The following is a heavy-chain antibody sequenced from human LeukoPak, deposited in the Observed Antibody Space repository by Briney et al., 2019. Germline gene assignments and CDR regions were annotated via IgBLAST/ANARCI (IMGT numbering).Heavy chain of an antibody. D-gene: IGHD2-15*01. CDR3: ARDLEDCSGGSCYSDY. Sequence: GSSVKVSCKASGGTFSTYTISWVRQAPGQGLEWMGRVIPIFGTANYAQKFQGRVTITADESTSTAYMELSSLRSEDTAVYYCARDLEDCSGGSCYSDYWGQGTLVTVSS. V-gene: IGHV1-69*15. CDR2: VIPIFGTA. J-gene: IGHJ4*02. CDR1: GGTFSTYT.